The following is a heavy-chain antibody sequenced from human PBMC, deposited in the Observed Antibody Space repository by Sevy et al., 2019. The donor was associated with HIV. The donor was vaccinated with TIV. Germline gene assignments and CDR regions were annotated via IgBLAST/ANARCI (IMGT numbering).Heavy chain of an antibody. V-gene: IGHV3-21*01. J-gene: IGHJ6*02. D-gene: IGHD2-2*01. CDR2: VSSSSSYI. CDR3: AIDYVLPSTIDYYYYGMDV. CDR1: GFNFRTYN. Sequence: GGCLRLSCAASGFNFRTYNMNWVRQAPGKGLEWVSSVSSSSSYIYYADSVKGRFTISRDNAKTSLYLQMNSLRAEDTAVYYCAIDYVLPSTIDYYYYGMDVWGQGTTVTVSS.